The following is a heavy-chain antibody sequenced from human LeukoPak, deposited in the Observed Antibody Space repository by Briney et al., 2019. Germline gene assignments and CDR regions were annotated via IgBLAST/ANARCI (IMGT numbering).Heavy chain of an antibody. CDR1: GFRFNTFW. CDR2: IKQVGNEN. CDR3: ARDTLGEGEDANYAVYYFDY. Sequence: GGSLRLSCAASGFRFNTFWMSWVRPAPGKGMEWVANIKQVGNENYYADSMKGRFTISRDNGKNSLDLQMNSLRADDTAVYYCARDTLGEGEDANYAVYYFDYWGQGTVVTVSS. V-gene: IGHV3-7*01. D-gene: IGHD4/OR15-4a*01. J-gene: IGHJ4*02.